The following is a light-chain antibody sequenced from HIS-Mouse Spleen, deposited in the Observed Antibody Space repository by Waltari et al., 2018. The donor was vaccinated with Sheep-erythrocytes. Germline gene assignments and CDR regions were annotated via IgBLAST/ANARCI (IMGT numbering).Light chain of an antibody. V-gene: IGLV2-8*01. J-gene: IGLJ3*02. CDR2: EVS. Sequence: QSALTQPPSASGSPGQSVTIPCSGTSSDAGASNYVSRYQQHPGKAPKLMIYEVSKRPSGVPDRFSGSKSGNTASLTVSGLQAEDEADYYCSSYAGSNNWVFGGGTKLTVL. CDR1: SSDAGASNY. CDR3: SSYAGSNNWV.